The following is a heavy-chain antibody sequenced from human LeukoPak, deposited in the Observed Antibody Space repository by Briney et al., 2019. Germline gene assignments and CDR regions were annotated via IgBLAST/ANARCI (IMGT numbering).Heavy chain of an antibody. CDR2: INSDGSST. J-gene: IGHJ6*03. D-gene: IGHD3-3*01. V-gene: IGHV3-74*01. CDR1: GFTFSSYW. CDR3: ARVPLRFLEWLRPLSYYYYYMDV. Sequence: GGSLRLSCAASGFTFSSYWMHWVRQAPGKGLVWVSRINSDGSSTSYADSVKGRFTISRDNAKNTLYLQMNSLRAEDTAVYYCARVPLRFLEWLRPLSYYYYYMDVWGKGTTVTVSS.